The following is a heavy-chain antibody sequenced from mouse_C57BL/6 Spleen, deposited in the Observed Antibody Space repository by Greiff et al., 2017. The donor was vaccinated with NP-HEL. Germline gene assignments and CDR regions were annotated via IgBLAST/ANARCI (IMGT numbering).Heavy chain of an antibody. CDR1: GYSITSGYD. D-gene: IGHD2-10*02. CDR2: ISYSGST. V-gene: IGHV3-1*01. CDR3: AREGGMRYFDY. Sequence: DVHLVESGPGMVKPSQSLSLTCTVTGYSITSGYDWHWIRHFPGNKLEWMGYISYSGSTNYNPSLKSRISITHDSSKNHFFLKLNSVTTEDTATYYCAREGGMRYFDYWGQGTTLTVSS. J-gene: IGHJ2*01.